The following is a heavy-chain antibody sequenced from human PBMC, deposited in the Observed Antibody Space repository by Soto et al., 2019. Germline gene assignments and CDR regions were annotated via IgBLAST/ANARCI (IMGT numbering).Heavy chain of an antibody. CDR1: GFTFSSYA. J-gene: IGHJ4*02. V-gene: IGHV3-30-3*01. CDR3: AREFGFMGA. D-gene: IGHD3-16*01. Sequence: QVQLVESGGGVVQPGRSLRLSCAASGFTFSSYAMHWVRQAPGKGLEWVAVISYDGSNKYYADSVKGRFTISRDNSKNTLYLQMNSLRAEDTAVYYCAREFGFMGAWGQGTLVTVSS. CDR2: ISYDGSNK.